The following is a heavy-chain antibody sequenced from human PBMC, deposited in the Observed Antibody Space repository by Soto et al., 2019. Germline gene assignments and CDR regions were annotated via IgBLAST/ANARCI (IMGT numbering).Heavy chain of an antibody. D-gene: IGHD4-17*01. CDR2: ISGSGGST. Sequence: GGSLRLSCAASGFTFSSYAMSWVRQAPGKGLEWVSAISGSGGSTYYADSVKGRFTISRDNAENSLFLQMNNLRVEDTAVDYCTRDRYGERYFYYWGQGSLVTASS. CDR1: GFTFSSYA. CDR3: TRDRYGERYFYY. J-gene: IGHJ4*02. V-gene: IGHV3-23*01.